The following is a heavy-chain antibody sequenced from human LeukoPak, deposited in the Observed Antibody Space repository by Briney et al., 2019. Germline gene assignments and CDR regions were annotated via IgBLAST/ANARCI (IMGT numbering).Heavy chain of an antibody. J-gene: IGHJ4*02. Sequence: SETLSLTCTVSGGSISSYYWGWIRQPPGKGLEWIGSIYYSGSTYYNPSLKSRVTISVDTSKNQFSLKLSSVTAADTAVYYCARHSGWYLDYWGQGTLVTVSS. D-gene: IGHD6-19*01. CDR3: ARHSGWYLDY. V-gene: IGHV4-39*01. CDR1: GGSISSYY. CDR2: IYYSGST.